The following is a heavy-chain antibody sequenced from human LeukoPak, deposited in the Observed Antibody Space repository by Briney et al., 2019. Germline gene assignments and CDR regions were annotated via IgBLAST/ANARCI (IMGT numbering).Heavy chain of an antibody. CDR2: IYSGGST. D-gene: IGHD1-26*01. V-gene: IGHV3-53*01. J-gene: IGHJ4*02. CDR3: ASLVGASQ. Sequence: GGSLRLSCAASGFTVSSNYMRWVRQARGKGLEWASVIYSGGSTYYADSVKGRFTISGDNSKNTLYLQMNSLRAEDTAVYYCASLVGASQWGQGTLVTVSS. CDR1: GFTVSSNY.